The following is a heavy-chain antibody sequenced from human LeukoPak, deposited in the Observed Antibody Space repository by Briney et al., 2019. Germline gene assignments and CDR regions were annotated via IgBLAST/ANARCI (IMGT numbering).Heavy chain of an antibody. V-gene: IGHV4-30-4*01. CDR3: ARGAYDFWSGYQNWFDP. D-gene: IGHD3-3*01. CDR1: GGSISSGDYY. Sequence: SETLSLTCTVSGGSISSGDYYWSWIRQPPGKGLEWIGCIYYSGSTYYNPSLESRVTISVDTSKNQFSLKLSSATAADTAVYYCARGAYDFWSGYQNWFDPWGQGTLVTVSS. CDR2: IYYSGST. J-gene: IGHJ5*02.